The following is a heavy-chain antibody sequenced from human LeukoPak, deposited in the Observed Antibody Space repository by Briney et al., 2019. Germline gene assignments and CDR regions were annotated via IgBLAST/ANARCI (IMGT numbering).Heavy chain of an antibody. CDR2: ISAGNGNT. CDR1: GYTFTSYG. J-gene: IGHJ4*02. CDR3: TRDSGSGNNDY. D-gene: IGHD1-26*01. V-gene: IGHV1-18*01. Sequence: ASVKVSCKASGYTFTSYGISWVRQAPGQRLEWMGWISAGNGNTKYSQNFQGRVTFISNTSATTAFMELSSLRSEDAAVYYCTRDSGSGNNDYWGQGTLVTVSS.